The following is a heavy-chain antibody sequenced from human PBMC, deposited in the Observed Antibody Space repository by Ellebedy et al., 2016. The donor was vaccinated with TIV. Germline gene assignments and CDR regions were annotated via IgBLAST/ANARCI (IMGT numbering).Heavy chain of an antibody. Sequence: GESLKISCKISGYNFSNNWISWVRQKPGKGLEWMGRIHPSESDTDYRPSFRGHVTMSVDKSISFAFLQWSSLQASDTAMYYCARRGDSDFDSWGQGTVVTVSP. CDR2: IHPSESDT. J-gene: IGHJ4*02. CDR1: GYNFSNNW. CDR3: ARRGDSDFDS. D-gene: IGHD4-17*01. V-gene: IGHV5-10-1*01.